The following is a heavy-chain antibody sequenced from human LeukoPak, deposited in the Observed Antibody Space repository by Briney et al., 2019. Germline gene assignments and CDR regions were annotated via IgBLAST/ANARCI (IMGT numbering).Heavy chain of an antibody. Sequence: QPGGSLRLSCAASGFTFSSYGMHWVRQAPGKGLEWVTFIRYDGCNKYYADSVKGRFTISRDNSKNTLYLQMNSLRAEDTAVYYCAKQGDDSSGWYRRGFDPWGQGTLVTVSS. CDR1: GFTFSSYG. J-gene: IGHJ5*02. CDR2: IRYDGCNK. CDR3: AKQGDDSSGWYRRGFDP. V-gene: IGHV3-30*02. D-gene: IGHD6-19*01.